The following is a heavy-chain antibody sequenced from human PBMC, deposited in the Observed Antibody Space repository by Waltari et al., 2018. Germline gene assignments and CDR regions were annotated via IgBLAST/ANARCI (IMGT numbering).Heavy chain of an antibody. V-gene: IGHV3-23*03. CDR2: IYSGGST. CDR1: GFTFSSYA. Sequence: EVQLVESGGGLVQPGGSLRLSCAASGFTFSSYAMSWVRQAPGKGLEWVSVIYSGGSTYYADSVKGRFTISRDNSKNTLYLQMNSLRAEDTAVYYCAKDRNPGYWGQGTLVIVSS. CDR3: AKDRNPGY. J-gene: IGHJ4*02.